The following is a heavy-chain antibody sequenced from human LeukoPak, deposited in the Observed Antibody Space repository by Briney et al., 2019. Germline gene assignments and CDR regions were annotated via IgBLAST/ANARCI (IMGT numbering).Heavy chain of an antibody. CDR3: VKDFWSGYYPNY. Sequence: GGSLRLSCAASGFTFSNYAMSWVRQAPGKGLEWVSGSGSGGSIYYADSVKGRFTISRDNSKNTLFLQMNSLRAEDTAVYYCVKDFWSGYYPNYWGQGTLVTVSS. CDR1: GFTFSNYA. J-gene: IGHJ4*02. CDR2: SGSGGSI. V-gene: IGHV3-23*01. D-gene: IGHD3-3*01.